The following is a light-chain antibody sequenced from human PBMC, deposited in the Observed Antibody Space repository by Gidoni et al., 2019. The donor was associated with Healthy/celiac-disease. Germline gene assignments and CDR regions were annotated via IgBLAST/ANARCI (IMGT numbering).Light chain of an antibody. Sequence: DIVMTQSPLSLPVTPGEPASISCRSSQSLLHSNGYNYLDWYLQKPGPSPQLLIYLGSNRASGVPDRFSDSGSGTDFTLKISRVEAEDVGVYYCMQALQTSITFGQGTRLEIK. J-gene: IGKJ5*01. CDR1: QSLLHSNGYNY. CDR3: MQALQTSIT. V-gene: IGKV2-28*01. CDR2: LGS.